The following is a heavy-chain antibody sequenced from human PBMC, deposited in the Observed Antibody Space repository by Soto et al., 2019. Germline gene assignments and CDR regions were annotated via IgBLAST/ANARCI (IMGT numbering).Heavy chain of an antibody. CDR2: INPNSGDT. V-gene: IGHV1-2*04. CDR3: ARKVYDYNYYYYYMDV. D-gene: IGHD4-4*01. CDR1: GYTFTGYY. Sequence: ASVKVSCKASGYTFTGYYMHWVRQAPGQGLEWMGWINPNSGDTNYAQKFQGWVTMTRNTSISTAYMELSSLRSEGTAVYYCARKVYDYNYYYYYMDVWGKGTTVTVSS. J-gene: IGHJ6*03.